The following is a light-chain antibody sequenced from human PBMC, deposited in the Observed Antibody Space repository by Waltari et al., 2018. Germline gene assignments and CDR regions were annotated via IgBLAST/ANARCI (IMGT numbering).Light chain of an antibody. V-gene: IGLV2-8*01. J-gene: IGLJ2*01. CDR2: EVS. CDR1: CSDVRGYNF. Sequence: QSALTPPPSASGPPRQSVTHSCTGTCSDVRGYNFASWYQPHPGKAPKLIIFEVSQRPSGVPDRFSGSKSGNTASLTVSGLQAEDEADYYCSSYGGSNNFAVFGGGTKLTVL. CDR3: SSYGGSNNFAV.